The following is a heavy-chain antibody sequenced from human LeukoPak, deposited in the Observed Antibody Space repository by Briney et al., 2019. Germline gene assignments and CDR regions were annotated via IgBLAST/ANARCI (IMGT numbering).Heavy chain of an antibody. D-gene: IGHD3-10*01. CDR1: GFTFSSYA. V-gene: IGHV3-30*04. Sequence: GRSLRLSCAASGFTFSSYAMHWVRQAPGKGLEWVAVISYDGSNKYYADSVKGRFTISRDNSKNTLYLQMNSLRAEDTTVYYCAKDGRQWKTYFYGSGSANAFDIWGQGTMVTVSS. CDR3: AKDGRQWKTYFYGSGSANAFDI. CDR2: ISYDGSNK. J-gene: IGHJ3*02.